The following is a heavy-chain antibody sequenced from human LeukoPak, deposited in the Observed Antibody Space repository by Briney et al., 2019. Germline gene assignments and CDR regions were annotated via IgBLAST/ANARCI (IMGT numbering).Heavy chain of an antibody. D-gene: IGHD1-26*01. CDR3: AKVPDLVGATII. J-gene: IGHJ4*02. V-gene: IGHV3-23*01. Sequence: GGSLRLSCAASGFTFSSYAMSWVRQAPGKGLEWVSAISGSGGSTYYADSVKGRFSISRDNSKNTLYLQMNSLRAEDTAVYYCAKVPDLVGATIIWGQGTLVTVSS. CDR1: GFTFSSYA. CDR2: ISGSGGST.